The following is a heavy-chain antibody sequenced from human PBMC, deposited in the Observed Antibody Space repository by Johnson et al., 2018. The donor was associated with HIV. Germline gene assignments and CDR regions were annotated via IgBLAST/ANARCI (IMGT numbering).Heavy chain of an antibody. J-gene: IGHJ3*02. Sequence: VQLVESGGGLVQPGGSLRLSCAASGFTFDDYAMHWVRQAPGKGLEWVSGISWNSGSIGYADSVKGRFTIFRDNSENTLFLQMNSLRAEDTAVYYCARGFHSGSYYRGRAFDIWGQGTMVTVSS. CDR1: GFTFDDYA. CDR2: ISWNSGSI. D-gene: IGHD1-26*01. V-gene: IGHV3-9*01. CDR3: ARGFHSGSYYRGRAFDI.